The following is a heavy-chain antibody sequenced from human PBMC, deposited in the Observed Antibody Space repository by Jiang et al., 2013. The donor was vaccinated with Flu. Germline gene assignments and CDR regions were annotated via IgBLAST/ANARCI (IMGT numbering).Heavy chain of an antibody. V-gene: IGHV4-4*02. J-gene: IGHJ4*02. CDR1: GGSISSSDW. CDR2: THHSGST. Sequence: GSGLVKPSGTLSLTCAVSGGSISSSDWWTWVRQPPGKGLEWIGETHHSGSTNYNSSLKSRVTISADKSKNQFSLNLNSVTAADTAVYYCARVRCSDGSCFYFDYWGQGTLVTVSS. D-gene: IGHD2-15*01. CDR3: ARVRCSDGSCFYFDY.